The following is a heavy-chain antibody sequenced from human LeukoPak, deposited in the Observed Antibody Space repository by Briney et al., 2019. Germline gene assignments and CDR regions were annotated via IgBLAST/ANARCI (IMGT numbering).Heavy chain of an antibody. CDR2: IIPIFGTA. J-gene: IGHJ4*02. V-gene: IGHV1-69*06. CDR3: ARGGPKYCTNGVCPLVN. D-gene: IGHD2-8*01. CDR1: GYTLTELS. Sequence: SVKVSCKVSGYTLTELSMHWVRQAPGQGLEWMGGIIPIFGTANYAQKFQGRVTITADKSTSTAYMELSSLRSEDTAVYYCARGGPKYCTNGVCPLVNWGQGTLVTVSS.